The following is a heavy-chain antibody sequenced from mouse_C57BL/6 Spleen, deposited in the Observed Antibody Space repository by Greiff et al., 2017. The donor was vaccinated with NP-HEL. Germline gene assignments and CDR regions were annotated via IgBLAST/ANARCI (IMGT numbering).Heavy chain of an antibody. V-gene: IGHV5-6*01. J-gene: IGHJ3*01. CDR3: AREFITTVVATDWFAY. CDR1: GFTFSSYG. CDR2: ISSGGSYT. D-gene: IGHD1-1*01. Sequence: EVKLVESGGDLVKPGGSLKLSCAASGFTFSSYGMSWVRQTPDKRLEWVATISSGGSYTYYPDSVKGRFTISRDNAKNTLYLQMSSLKSEDTAMYYCAREFITTVVATDWFAYWGQGTLVTVSA.